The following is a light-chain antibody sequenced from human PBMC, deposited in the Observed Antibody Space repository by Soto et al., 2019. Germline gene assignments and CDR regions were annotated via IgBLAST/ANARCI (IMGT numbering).Light chain of an antibody. J-gene: IGLJ2*01. CDR3: ASWDDSVSGVL. V-gene: IGLV1-40*01. CDR2: ETD. CDR1: SSNIGAGYD. Sequence: QSVLTQPPSVSGAPGQRVTISCTGSSSNIGAGYDVHWYQQFPGTAPKVLIYETDQRPSGVPDRFSASKSGTSASLAISGLQSEDEADYYCASWDDSVSGVLFGGGTKLTVL.